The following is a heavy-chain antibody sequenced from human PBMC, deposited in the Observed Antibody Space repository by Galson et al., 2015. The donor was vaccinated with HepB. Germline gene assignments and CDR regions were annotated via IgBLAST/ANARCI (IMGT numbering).Heavy chain of an antibody. CDR2: ISGSGGST. D-gene: IGHD3-10*01. J-gene: IGHJ4*02. Sequence: SLRLSCAASGFTFSSYAMSWVRQAPGKGLEWVSAISGSGGSTYYADSVKGRFTISRDNSKNTLYLQMNSLRAEDTAVYYCAKLRYGSGSYYGQFDYWGQGTLVTVSS. CDR1: GFTFSSYA. V-gene: IGHV3-23*01. CDR3: AKLRYGSGSYYGQFDY.